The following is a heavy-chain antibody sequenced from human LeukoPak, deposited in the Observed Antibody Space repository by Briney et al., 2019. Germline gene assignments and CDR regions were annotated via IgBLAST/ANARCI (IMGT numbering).Heavy chain of an antibody. D-gene: IGHD3-10*01. CDR2: INHSGST. J-gene: IGHJ4*02. V-gene: IGHV4-34*01. CDR1: GGSFSGYY. CDR3: ASCRGYYGSGSYSLDY. Sequence: PSETLSLTCAVYGGSFSGYYWSWIRQPPGKGLEWIGEINHSGSTNYNPSLKSRVTISVDTSKNQFSLKLSSVTAADTAVYYCASCRGYYGSGSYSLDYWGQGTLVTVSS.